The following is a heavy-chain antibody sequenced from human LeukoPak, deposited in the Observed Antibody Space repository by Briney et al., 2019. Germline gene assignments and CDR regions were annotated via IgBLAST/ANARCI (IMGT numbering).Heavy chain of an antibody. Sequence: GGSLRPSCAASGFIFSNFGMHWVRQAPGKGLEWVAGTSHDGTKKFYADSVKGRFTIFRDNSENTLYLQMNSLSAEDTAVYYCTKGTSTVSRTSCYPEYWGQGTLVTVSS. CDR2: TSHDGTKK. CDR1: GFIFSNFG. J-gene: IGHJ4*02. D-gene: IGHD2-2*01. CDR3: TKGTSTVSRTSCYPEY. V-gene: IGHV3-30*18.